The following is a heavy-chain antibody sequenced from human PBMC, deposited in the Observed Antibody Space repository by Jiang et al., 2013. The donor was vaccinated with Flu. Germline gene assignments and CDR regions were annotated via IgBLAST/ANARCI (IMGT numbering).Heavy chain of an antibody. Sequence: KPSETLSLTCAVYGGSFSGYYWSWIRQPPGKGLEWIGEINHSGSTNYNPSLKSRVAISVDTSKNQFSLKLSSVTAADTAVYYCARRAQKSRGYYSGAYFDLWGRGTLVTVSS. CDR1: GGSFSGYY. CDR2: INHSGST. J-gene: IGHJ2*01. V-gene: IGHV4-34*01. D-gene: IGHD3-22*01. CDR3: ARRAQKSRGYYSGAYFDL.